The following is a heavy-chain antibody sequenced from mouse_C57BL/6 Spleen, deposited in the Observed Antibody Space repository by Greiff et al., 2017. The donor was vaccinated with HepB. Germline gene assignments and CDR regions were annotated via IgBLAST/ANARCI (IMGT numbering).Heavy chain of an antibody. Sequence: QVQLQQPGAELVMPGASVKLSCKASGYTFTSYWMHWVKQRPGQGLEWIGEIDPSDSYTNYNQKFKGKSTLTVDKSSSTAYMQLSSLTSEDSAVYYCARGEDYGRNWDFDVWGTGTTVTVSS. CDR1: GYTFTSYW. V-gene: IGHV1-69*01. CDR2: IDPSDSYT. CDR3: ARGEDYGRNWDFDV. J-gene: IGHJ1*03. D-gene: IGHD1-1*01.